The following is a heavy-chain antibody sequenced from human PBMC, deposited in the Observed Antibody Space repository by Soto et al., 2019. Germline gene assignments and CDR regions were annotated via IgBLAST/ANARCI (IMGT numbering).Heavy chain of an antibody. CDR1: GGSLSGATYS. D-gene: IGHD3-3*01. V-gene: IGHV4-4*07. J-gene: IGHJ6*02. CDR3: ARDSSYDFWSGYYSYYYGMEV. CDR2: IYTSGST. Sequence: ASETLSLTCGVSGGSLSGATYSWNWIRQPAGKGLEWIGRIYTSGSTNYNPSLKSRVTMSVDTSKNQFSLKLSSVTAADTAVYYCARDSSYDFWSGYYSYYYGMEVWGQGTTVTVSS.